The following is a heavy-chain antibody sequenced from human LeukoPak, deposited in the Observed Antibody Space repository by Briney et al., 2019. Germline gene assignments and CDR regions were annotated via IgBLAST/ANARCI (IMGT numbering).Heavy chain of an antibody. CDR3: ARYYGILTGYSIASSGFDY. J-gene: IGHJ4*02. D-gene: IGHD3-9*01. CDR1: GGSISSSSYY. V-gene: IGHV4-39*01. CDR2: IYYSGST. Sequence: SETLSLTCTVSGGSISSSSYYWGWIRQPPGKGLEWIGSIYYSGSTYYNPSLKSRVTISVDTSKNQFSLKLSSVTAADTTVYYCARYYGILTGYSIASSGFDYWGQGTLVTVSS.